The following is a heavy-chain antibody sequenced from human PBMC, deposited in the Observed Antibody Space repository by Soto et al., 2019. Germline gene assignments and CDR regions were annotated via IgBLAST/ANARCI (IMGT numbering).Heavy chain of an antibody. V-gene: IGHV4-59*08. CDR1: GGSISSYY. CDR3: ARHYRLRSYYYYYYMDV. Sequence: SETLSLTCTVSGGSISSYYWSWIRQPPGKGLEWIGYIYYSGSTNYNPSLKSRVTISVDTSKNQFSLKLSSVTAADTAVYYCARHYRLRSYYYYYYMDVWGKGTTVTVSS. J-gene: IGHJ6*03. CDR2: IYYSGST. D-gene: IGHD3-16*02.